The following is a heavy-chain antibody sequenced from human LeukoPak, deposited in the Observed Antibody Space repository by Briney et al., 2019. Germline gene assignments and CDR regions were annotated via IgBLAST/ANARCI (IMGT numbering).Heavy chain of an antibody. D-gene: IGHD1-14*01. CDR1: GFTFSGHW. Sequence: GGALRLSCAASGFTFSGHWMSWVRQAPGKELAWVANINQGGSDKYYVDSVKGRFTISRDNANNLLYLQMNSLRGEDTAVYYCTRDRSRAEDDWGQGTLVTVSS. CDR3: TRDRSRAEDD. V-gene: IGHV3-7*01. CDR2: INQGGSDK. J-gene: IGHJ4*02.